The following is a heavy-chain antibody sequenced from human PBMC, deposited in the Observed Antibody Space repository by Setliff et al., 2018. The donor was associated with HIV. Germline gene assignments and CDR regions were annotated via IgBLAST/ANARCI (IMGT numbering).Heavy chain of an antibody. Sequence: ASVKVSCKASGYNLAGYFMHWVRQAPGQGLEWMGWINPNSGGTNYAQNFKDRVTVTRDTSTSTVYMDLSSLRPEDTAVYYCARESQTGTGSYLAWGQGTLVTVSS. CDR2: INPNSGGT. CDR1: GYNLAGYF. D-gene: IGHD3-10*01. CDR3: ARESQTGTGSYLA. J-gene: IGHJ4*02. V-gene: IGHV1-2*02.